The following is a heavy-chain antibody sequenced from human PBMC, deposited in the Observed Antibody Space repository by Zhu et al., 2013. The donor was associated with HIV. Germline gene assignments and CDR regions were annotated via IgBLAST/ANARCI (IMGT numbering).Heavy chain of an antibody. J-gene: IGHJ4*02. D-gene: IGHD6-13*01. CDR2: IYYSGST. V-gene: IGHV4-30-4*01. CDR1: GGSISSGDYY. Sequence: QVQLQESGPGLVKPSQTLSLTCTVSGGSISSGDYYWSWIRQPPGKGLEWIGYIYYSGSTYYNPSLKSRVTISVDTSKNQFSLKLSSVTAADTAVYYCAREPQKTYSSSFRDYWGQGTLVTVSS. CDR3: AREPQKTYSSSFRDY.